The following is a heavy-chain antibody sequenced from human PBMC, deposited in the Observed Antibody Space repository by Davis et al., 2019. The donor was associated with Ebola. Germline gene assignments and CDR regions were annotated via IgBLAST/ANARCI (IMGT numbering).Heavy chain of an antibody. J-gene: IGHJ4*02. CDR2: IYYSGST. CDR3: ARVSAVAGIDY. V-gene: IGHV4-59*01. D-gene: IGHD6-19*01. Sequence: MPSETLSLTCTVSGGSISSYYWSWIRQPPGKGLEWIGYIYYSGSTNYNPSLKSRVTISVDTSKNQFSLKLNSVTAADTAVYYCARVSAVAGIDYWGQGTLVTVSS. CDR1: GGSISSYY.